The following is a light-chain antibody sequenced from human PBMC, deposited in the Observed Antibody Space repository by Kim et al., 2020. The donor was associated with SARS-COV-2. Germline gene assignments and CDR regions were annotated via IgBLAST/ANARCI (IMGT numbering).Light chain of an antibody. J-gene: IGKJ4*01. V-gene: IGKV1-33*01. CDR2: DAS. CDR3: LQHDDLPLT. CDR1: QDIKKY. Sequence: ASVRDRVTITCQASQDIKKYLNWYQQKPGKAPKHLISDASNLETGVPSRCSGSGSGTDFSFTISGLQPEDIATYYCLQHDDLPLTFGGGTRVEIK.